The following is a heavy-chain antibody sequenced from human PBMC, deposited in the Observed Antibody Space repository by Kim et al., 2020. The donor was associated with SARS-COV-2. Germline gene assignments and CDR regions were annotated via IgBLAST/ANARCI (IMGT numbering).Heavy chain of an antibody. CDR2: IYYSGGT. V-gene: IGHV4-39*01. D-gene: IGHD6-19*01. Sequence: SETLSLTCTVSGGSISSSSYYWGWIRQPPGKGLEWIGSIYYSGGTYYNPSLKSRVTISVDTSKNQFSLKLSSVTAADTAVYYCARHTLEVGSGWYYYFDSWGDGTLVSASS. J-gene: IGHJ4*01. CDR3: ARHTLEVGSGWYYYFDS. CDR1: GGSISSSSYY.